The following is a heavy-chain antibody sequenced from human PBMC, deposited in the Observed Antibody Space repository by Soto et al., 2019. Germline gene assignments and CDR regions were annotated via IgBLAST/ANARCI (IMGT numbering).Heavy chain of an antibody. CDR1: GDSVSGDSAA. D-gene: IGHD1-1*01. CDR3: AGTTSHHWLYMDV. Sequence: QVQLQESGPGLVKPSQTLSVSCAISGDSVSGDSAAWNWVRLSPSRGLEWLARTYYRSRWYNDYAVSVRSRITVNADTSKNQFSLQLTSVTPEVTAIYFCAGTTSHHWLYMDVWGRGTRVTVSS. J-gene: IGHJ6*03. V-gene: IGHV6-1*01. CDR2: TYYRSRWYN.